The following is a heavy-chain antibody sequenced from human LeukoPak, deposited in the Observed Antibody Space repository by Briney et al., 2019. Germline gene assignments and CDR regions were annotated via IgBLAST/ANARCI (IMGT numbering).Heavy chain of an antibody. J-gene: IGHJ4*02. V-gene: IGHV1-18*01. CDR1: GYTFTSYG. Sequence: ASVKVSCKASGYTFTSYGISWVRQAPGQGLEWMGWVSAYNGNTNYAQKLQGRVTMTTDTSTSTAYMELGSLRSDDTAVYYCAISLQHYGSGSYLDFDYWGQGTLVTVSS. CDR3: AISLQHYGSGSYLDFDY. CDR2: VSAYNGNT. D-gene: IGHD3-10*01.